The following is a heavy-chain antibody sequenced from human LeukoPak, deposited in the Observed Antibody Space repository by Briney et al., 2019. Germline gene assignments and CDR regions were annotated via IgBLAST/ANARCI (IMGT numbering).Heavy chain of an antibody. V-gene: IGHV4-61*02. D-gene: IGHD5-24*01. J-gene: IGHJ3*02. CDR1: GGSISSGSYY. CDR2: IYTSGST. CDR3: ARDHEEDGYDDAFDI. Sequence: SQTLSLTCTVSGGSISSGSYYWSWIRQPAGKGLEWIGRIYTSGSTNYNPSLKSRVTISVDTSKNQFSLKLSSVTAADTAVYYCARDHEEDGYDDAFDIWGQGTMVTVSS.